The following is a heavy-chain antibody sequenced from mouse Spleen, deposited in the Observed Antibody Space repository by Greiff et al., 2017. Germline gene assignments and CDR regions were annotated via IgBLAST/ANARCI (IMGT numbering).Heavy chain of an antibody. Sequence: QVQLKESGAELVRPGASVTLSCKASGYTFTDYEMHWVKQTPVHGLEWIGAIDPETGGTAYNQKFKGKAILTADKSSSTAYMELRSLTSEDSAVYYCTRRGTRGYYFDYWGQGTTLTVSS. J-gene: IGHJ2*01. V-gene: IGHV1-15*01. CDR2: IDPETGGT. CDR1: GYTFTDYE. D-gene: IGHD3-3*01. CDR3: TRRGTRGYYFDY.